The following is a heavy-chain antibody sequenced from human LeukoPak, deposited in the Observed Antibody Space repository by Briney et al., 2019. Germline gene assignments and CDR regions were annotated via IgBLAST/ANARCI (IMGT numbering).Heavy chain of an antibody. Sequence: GASVKVSCKASGGTFSSYAISWVRQAPGQGLEWMGRIIPILGIANYAQKFQGRVTITADKSTSTAYMELSSLRSEDTAVYYCAGRGIAVAGAFDYWGRGTLVTVSS. J-gene: IGHJ4*02. CDR3: AGRGIAVAGAFDY. CDR1: GGTFSSYA. CDR2: IIPILGIA. V-gene: IGHV1-69*04. D-gene: IGHD6-19*01.